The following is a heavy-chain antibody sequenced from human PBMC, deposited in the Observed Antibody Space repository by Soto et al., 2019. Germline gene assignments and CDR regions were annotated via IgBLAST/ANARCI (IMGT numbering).Heavy chain of an antibody. CDR2: VYHSEKT. J-gene: IGHJ2*01. D-gene: IGHD2-8*01. CDR3: ARPKGVAPAVWYFDH. V-gene: IGHV4-59*08. Sequence: QVQLQESGPGLVKHSETLSLTCTVSGDYVTSHYWSWIRQPPGKGLEWIGYVYHSEKTDSSPSLKSRVTISVDTSKNQISLSLTSVTAADTAIYYCARPKGVAPAVWYFDHWGRGTLVTVSS. CDR1: GDYVTSHY.